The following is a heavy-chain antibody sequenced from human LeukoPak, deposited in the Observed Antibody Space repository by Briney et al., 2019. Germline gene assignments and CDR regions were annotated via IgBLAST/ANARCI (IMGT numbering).Heavy chain of an antibody. D-gene: IGHD3-10*01. J-gene: IGHJ6*03. Sequence: GGSLRLSCAASGFAFSSYWMHWVRQAPGKGLVWVSRINSDGSSTMYADSVKGRFIISRDNAKNTLYLQMKSLRAEDTAVYYCAKERDYYGSGSSSMYVWGKGTTVTVSS. V-gene: IGHV3-74*03. CDR2: INSDGSST. CDR1: GFAFSSYW. CDR3: AKERDYYGSGSSSMYV.